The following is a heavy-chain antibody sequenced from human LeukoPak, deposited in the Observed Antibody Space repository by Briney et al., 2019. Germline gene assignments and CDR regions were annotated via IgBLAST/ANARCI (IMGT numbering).Heavy chain of an antibody. CDR1: GFTFSNYR. CDR2: ISRSSSTI. J-gene: IGHJ4*02. V-gene: IGHV3-48*04. Sequence: GGSLRLSCAAFGFTFSNYRMNWVRQAPGRGLEWVSYISRSSSTIYYADSVKGRFTISRDNAKNSLYLQMNSLRAEDTAVYYCARESYYGSGSYFQYFDNWGQGTLVTVS. D-gene: IGHD3-10*01. CDR3: ARESYYGSGSYFQYFDN.